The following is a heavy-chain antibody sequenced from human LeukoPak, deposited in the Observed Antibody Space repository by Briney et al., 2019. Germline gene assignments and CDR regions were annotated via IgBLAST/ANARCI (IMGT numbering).Heavy chain of an antibody. V-gene: IGHV3-53*01. D-gene: IGHD6-19*01. J-gene: IGHJ4*02. CDR3: AKDSPGGQWLVYYFDY. Sequence: GGSLRLSCAASGFTVTVNSMSWVRQAPGKGLEWVSVIYRGDSTYYADSVKGRFTISRDNSKNTLYLQMNSLRAEDTAVYYCAKDSPGGQWLVYYFDYWGQGTLVTVSS. CDR1: GFTVTVNS. CDR2: IYRGDST.